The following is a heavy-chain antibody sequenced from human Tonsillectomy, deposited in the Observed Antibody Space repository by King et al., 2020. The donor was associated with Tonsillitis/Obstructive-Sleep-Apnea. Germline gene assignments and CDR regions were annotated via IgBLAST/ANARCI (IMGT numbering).Heavy chain of an antibody. Sequence: VQLQQWGAGLLKPSETLSLTCAVYGGSFSGYYWSWIRQPPGKGLAWIGEITHSGRTNYNPSLKSRVTISVDTSKNQFSLTLSSVTAADTAVYYCARDEVIVGARAARGMDVWGQGTTVTVSS. CDR3: ARDEVIVGARAARGMDV. V-gene: IGHV4-34*01. D-gene: IGHD1-26*01. CDR2: ITHSGRT. J-gene: IGHJ6*02. CDR1: GGSFSGYY.